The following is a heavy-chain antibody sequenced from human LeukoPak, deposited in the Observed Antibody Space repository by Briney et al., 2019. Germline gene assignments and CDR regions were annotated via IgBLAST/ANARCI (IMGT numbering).Heavy chain of an antibody. D-gene: IGHD2-2*01. CDR1: GGSISSYY. J-gene: IGHJ4*02. V-gene: IGHV4-59*01. Sequence: SETLSLTCTVSGGSISSYYWSWIRQPPGKGLEWIGYIYYSGSTNYNPSLKSRVTISVDTSKNQFSLKLSSVTAADTAVYYCARDGGYQLPPDYWGQGTLVTVSS. CDR3: ARDGGYQLPPDY. CDR2: IYYSGST.